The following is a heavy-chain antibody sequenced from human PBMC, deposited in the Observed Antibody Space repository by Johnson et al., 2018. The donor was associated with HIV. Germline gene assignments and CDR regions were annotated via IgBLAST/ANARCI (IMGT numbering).Heavy chain of an antibody. J-gene: IGHJ3*02. CDR2: ISYDGSNK. Sequence: QVQLVESGGGVVQPGRSLRLSCVVSGFTFSSYTMHWVRQAPGKGLEWVAVISYDGSNKYYADSVKGRFTISRDNSKNTLYLQMNSLRAEDTAVYYCARGGYGEVFDIWGQGTMVTVSS. D-gene: IGHD4-17*01. V-gene: IGHV3-30*14. CDR3: ARGGYGEVFDI. CDR1: GFTFSSYT.